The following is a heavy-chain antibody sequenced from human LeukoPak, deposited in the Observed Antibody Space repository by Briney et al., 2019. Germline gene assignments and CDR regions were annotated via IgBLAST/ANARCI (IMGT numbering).Heavy chain of an antibody. Sequence: RGSLRLSRAASGFDFGDYGMHWVRQAPGKGLEWLAFIRYDGDENFKYYADSVKGRFTISRDNSKNMLYLQVNSLRDEDTAVYYCVKGLYYYDSSRYYRKDNWGQGTRVTVSS. V-gene: IGHV3-30*02. J-gene: IGHJ4*02. CDR2: IRYDGDENFK. D-gene: IGHD3-22*01. CDR1: GFDFGDYG. CDR3: VKGLYYYDSSRYYRKDN.